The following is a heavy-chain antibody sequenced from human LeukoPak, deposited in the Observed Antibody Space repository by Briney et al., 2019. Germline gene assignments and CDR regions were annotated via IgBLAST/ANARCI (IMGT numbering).Heavy chain of an antibody. V-gene: IGHV1-69*05. Sequence: SVKVSCKASGGTFSSYAISWVRQAPGQGLEWMGRIIPIFGTANYAQKFQGRVTITTGESTSTAYMELSSLRSEDTAVYYCARDISGYDWGAFDYWGQGTLVTVSS. D-gene: IGHD5-12*01. CDR1: GGTFSSYA. CDR3: ARDISGYDWGAFDY. CDR2: IIPIFGTA. J-gene: IGHJ4*02.